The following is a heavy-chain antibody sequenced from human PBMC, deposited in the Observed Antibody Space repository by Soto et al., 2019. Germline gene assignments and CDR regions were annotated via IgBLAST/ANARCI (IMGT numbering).Heavy chain of an antibody. J-gene: IGHJ5*02. CDR2: IYYSGST. V-gene: IGHV4-59*01. CDR1: GGTISSYY. D-gene: IGHD3-10*01. CDR3: ARVSSELLWFGEPTNWFDP. Sequence: SVTMSLTCTVAGGTISSYYWSWIRQTPGKGLEWIGYIYYSGSTNYNPSLKSRVTISVDTSKNQFSLKLSSVTAADTAVYYCARVSSELLWFGEPTNWFDPWGQGTLVTVSS.